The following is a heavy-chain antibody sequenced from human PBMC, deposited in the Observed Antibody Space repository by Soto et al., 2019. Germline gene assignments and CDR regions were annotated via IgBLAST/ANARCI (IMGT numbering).Heavy chain of an antibody. D-gene: IGHD3-22*01. CDR3: QRDDTGPVVLAM. J-gene: IGHJ3*02. Sequence: GGSLRLACAASGFTFRSYAMSWVRQVPGKGLEWVSAISGSGGNTYYADSVKGRFTISRDNAKNTLYLQMNSLRAEDSAVYYCQRDDTGPVVLAMWAQGTVVTVS. CDR2: ISGSGGNT. CDR1: GFTFRSYA. V-gene: IGHV3-23*01.